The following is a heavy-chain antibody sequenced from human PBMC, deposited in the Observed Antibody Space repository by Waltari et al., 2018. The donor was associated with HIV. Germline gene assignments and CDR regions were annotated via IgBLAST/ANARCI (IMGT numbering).Heavy chain of an antibody. CDR3: SKDLLTNIRGGAFDP. CDR2: IRYDGSSE. CDR1: GFNFSGYG. J-gene: IGHJ5*02. Sequence: QVQLVESGGGVVQPGGSLSISCVASGFNFSGYGMHWVRQGPGRGLEWGTFIRYDGSSESYLRSVKGRFTISRDNSKNIVYLQMNSLRPEDTAIYYCSKDLLTNIRGGAFDPWGQGTLVTVSS. D-gene: IGHD3-10*01. V-gene: IGHV3-30*02.